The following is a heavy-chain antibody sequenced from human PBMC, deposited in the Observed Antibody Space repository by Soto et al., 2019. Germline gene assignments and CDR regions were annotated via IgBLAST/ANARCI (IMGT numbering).Heavy chain of an antibody. V-gene: IGHV4-59*01. CDR2: IYYSGST. D-gene: IGHD1-26*01. J-gene: IGHJ6*02. CDR3: ARVGATTNYYYGMDV. CDR1: GGSISSYY. Sequence: PSETLSLTCTVSGGSISSYYWSWIRQPPGKGLEWIGYIYYSGSTNYNPSLKSRVTISVDTSKNQFSLELSSVTAADTAVYYCARVGATTNYYYGMDVWGQGTTVTVSS.